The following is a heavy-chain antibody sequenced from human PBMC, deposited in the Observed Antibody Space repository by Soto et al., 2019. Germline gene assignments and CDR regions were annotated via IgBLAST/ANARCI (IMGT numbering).Heavy chain of an antibody. D-gene: IGHD6-13*01. CDR3: ATRVQDPGKYYYGMDV. CDR2: IYPGDSDT. V-gene: IGHV5-51*01. CDR1: GYSFTSYW. Sequence: GESQKISCKGSGYSFTSYWIGWVRQMPGKGLEWMGIIYPGDSDTRYSPSFQGQVTISADKSISTAYLQWSSLKASDTAMYYCATRVQDPGKYYYGMDVWGQGTTVTVSS. J-gene: IGHJ6*02.